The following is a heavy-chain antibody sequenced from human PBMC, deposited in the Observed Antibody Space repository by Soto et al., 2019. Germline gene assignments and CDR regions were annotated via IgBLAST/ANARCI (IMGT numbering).Heavy chain of an antibody. CDR2: IYTGGGT. CDR1: GFSVSDNY. D-gene: IGHD3-22*01. Sequence: GGSLRLSCAASGFSVSDNYMSWVRQAPGKGLEWVSLIYTGGGTYFAGSVRGRFSLSRDTSKNTLYLQMNSLTAEDTAVYYCAREQNYFYDTTGYYMGLFDSWGQGTLVTVSA. CDR3: AREQNYFYDTTGYYMGLFDS. J-gene: IGHJ4*02. V-gene: IGHV3-53*01.